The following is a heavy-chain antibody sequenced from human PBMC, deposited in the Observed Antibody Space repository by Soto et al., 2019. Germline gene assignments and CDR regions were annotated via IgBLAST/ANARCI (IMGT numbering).Heavy chain of an antibody. D-gene: IGHD5-12*01. CDR3: ARTLRWFDP. CDR2: INHSGST. J-gene: IGHJ5*02. V-gene: IGHV4-34*01. CDR1: GGSFSGYY. Sequence: SETLSLTCAVYGGSFSGYYWSWIRQPPGKGLEWIGEINHSGSTNYNPSLKSRVTISVDTSKNQFSLKLSSVTAADTAVYYCARTLRWFDPWGQGTLVTVSS.